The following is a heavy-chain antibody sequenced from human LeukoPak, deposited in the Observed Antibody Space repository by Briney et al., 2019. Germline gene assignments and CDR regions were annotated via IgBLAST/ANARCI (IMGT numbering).Heavy chain of an antibody. D-gene: IGHD1-26*01. CDR3: ARGDSGSYRGKNAFDI. CDR2: IYYSGST. V-gene: IGHV4-61*08. Sequence: SETLSLTCTVSGGSISSDDYYWSWIRQPPGKGLEWIGYIYYSGSTYYNPSLKSRVTISVDTSKNQFSLKLSSVTAADTAVYYCARGDSGSYRGKNAFDIWGQGTMVTVSS. J-gene: IGHJ3*02. CDR1: GGSISSDDYY.